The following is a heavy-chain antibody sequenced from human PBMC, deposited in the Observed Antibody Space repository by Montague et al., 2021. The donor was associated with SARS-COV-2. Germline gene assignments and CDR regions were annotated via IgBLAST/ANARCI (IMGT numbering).Heavy chain of an antibody. J-gene: IGHJ4*02. V-gene: IGHV4-39*01. CDR2: VHYSGGT. Sequence: ETLSLTCSVSGVSISTRGYYWGWVRQSPGKGLEWIGSVHYSGGTNYNPSLESRVTIYVDTSKNMFSLRLRSVTAADTAVYYCARGISSWWAVGHWGQGILVTVSS. CDR1: GVSISTRGYY. D-gene: IGHD6-13*01. CDR3: ARGISSWWAVGH.